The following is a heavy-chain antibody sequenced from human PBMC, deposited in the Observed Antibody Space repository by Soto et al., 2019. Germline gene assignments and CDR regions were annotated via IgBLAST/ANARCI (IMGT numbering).Heavy chain of an antibody. CDR1: GFTFSSYA. CDR2: ISYDGSNK. CDR3: AREWGVVAATFGASRGAFDI. J-gene: IGHJ3*02. D-gene: IGHD2-15*01. V-gene: IGHV3-30-3*01. Sequence: VQLVESGGGVVQPGRSLRLSCAASGFTFSSYAMHWVRQAPGKGLEWVAVISYDGSNKYYADSVKGRFTISRDNSKNTLYVQMNSLRDEDTAVYYCAREWGVVAATFGASRGAFDICGQGTMVTVSS.